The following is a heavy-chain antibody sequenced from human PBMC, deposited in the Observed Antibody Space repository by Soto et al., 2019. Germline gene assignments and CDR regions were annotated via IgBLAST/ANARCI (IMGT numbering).Heavy chain of an antibody. CDR1: GFSLSTSAEG. Sequence: QITLKESGPTLVKPTQTLTLTCTFSGFSLSTSAEGVAWIRQPPGKALEWLALIYWDDDERYSPFLKSRLTSPKDTSKNQVVLTMSNMDPVDTATYFCAHKGGRGAAMDVWGQGTTVTVSS. CDR2: IYWDDDE. V-gene: IGHV2-5*02. J-gene: IGHJ6*02. D-gene: IGHD2-15*01. CDR3: AHKGGRGAAMDV.